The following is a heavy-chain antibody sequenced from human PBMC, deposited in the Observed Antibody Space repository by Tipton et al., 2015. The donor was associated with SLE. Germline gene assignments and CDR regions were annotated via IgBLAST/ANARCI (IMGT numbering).Heavy chain of an antibody. CDR3: ARGAKERITLVRVRPYYFDY. CDR2: SNPSGNT. Sequence: TLSLTCAVFGGSFSGYSWSWIRQPPGKGLEWVGESNPSGNTNYNPSLKSRVTISVDTSKIQLSLKLTSVTAADTAVYYCARGAKERITLVRVRPYYFDYWGQGSLVTVSS. CDR1: GGSFSGYS. D-gene: IGHD3-10*01. J-gene: IGHJ4*01. V-gene: IGHV4-34*01.